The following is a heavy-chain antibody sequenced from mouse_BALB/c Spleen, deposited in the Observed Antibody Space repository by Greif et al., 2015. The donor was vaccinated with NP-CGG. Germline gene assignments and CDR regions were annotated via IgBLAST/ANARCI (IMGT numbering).Heavy chain of an antibody. CDR2: ISSGSSTI. CDR1: GFTFSSFG. Sequence: DVKLQESGGGLVQPGGSRKLSCAASGFTFSSFGMHWVRQAPEKGLEWVAYISSGSSTIYYADTVKGRFTISRDNPKTPLYLQLASLRPEGTPMYYYATLFDLWGQGTTLTDAS. CDR3: ATLFDL. J-gene: IGHJ2*01. V-gene: IGHV5-17*02.